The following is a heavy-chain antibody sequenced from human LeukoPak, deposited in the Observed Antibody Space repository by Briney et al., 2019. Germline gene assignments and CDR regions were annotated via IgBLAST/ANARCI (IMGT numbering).Heavy chain of an antibody. CDR1: GLTFSTNA. CDR2: ITGSGGSK. J-gene: IGHJ4*02. D-gene: IGHD2-2*02. V-gene: IGHV3-23*01. CDR3: AKGRSRGIVVVPAAILMDY. Sequence: GGSLRLSCVASGLTFSTNAMSWVRQSPGKGLEWVSTITGSGGSKYYADSVKGRFTISRDNSKNTLYLQMNSLRAEDTAVYYCAKGRSRGIVVVPAAILMDYWGQGTLVTVSS.